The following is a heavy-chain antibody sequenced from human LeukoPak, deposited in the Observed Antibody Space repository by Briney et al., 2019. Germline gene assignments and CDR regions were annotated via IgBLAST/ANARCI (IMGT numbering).Heavy chain of an antibody. D-gene: IGHD5-24*01. V-gene: IGHV3-23*01. CDR1: GFTFSIDP. CDR3: AKGGVPMATSLIHH. Sequence: GGSVRLSCAASGFTFSIDPMTWVRQAPGKGLEWVSSISGDGGSTYRADSVKGRFTISRDNSKNTLYLQMYSLRADDTAVYYCAKGGVPMATSLIHHWGQGTLVIVSS. J-gene: IGHJ1*01. CDR2: ISGDGGST.